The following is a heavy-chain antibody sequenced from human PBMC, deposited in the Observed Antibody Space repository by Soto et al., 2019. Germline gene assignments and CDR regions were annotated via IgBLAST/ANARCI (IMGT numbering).Heavy chain of an antibody. Sequence: ASVKVSCKASGYTFFTYDISWVRQSPGQGLEWMGWISTYSGDTKYAQKFQGRVTMTTDTSTTTAYLELRSLRSDDTAVYYCARVTPSRHCISRSCYSVARFDPWGQGTLVTVS. D-gene: IGHD2-15*01. J-gene: IGHJ5*01. CDR3: ARVTPSRHCISRSCYSVARFDP. CDR2: ISTYSGDT. CDR1: GYTFFTYD. V-gene: IGHV1-18*01.